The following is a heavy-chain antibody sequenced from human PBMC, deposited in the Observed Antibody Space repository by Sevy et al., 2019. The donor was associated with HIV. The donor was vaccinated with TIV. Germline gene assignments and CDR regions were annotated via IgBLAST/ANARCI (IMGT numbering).Heavy chain of an antibody. CDR1: GYTFTSQY. CDR2: INPSGGST. J-gene: IGHJ4*02. Sequence: ASVKVSCKASGYTFTSQYMHWVRQAPGQGLEWMGIINPSGGSTSYAQKFQGRVTMTRDTCTSTVYMELSSLRSEDTAVYYCTRDSDNYDILTGYYPFDYWGQGTLVTVSS. CDR3: TRDSDNYDILTGYYPFDY. V-gene: IGHV1-46*01. D-gene: IGHD3-9*01.